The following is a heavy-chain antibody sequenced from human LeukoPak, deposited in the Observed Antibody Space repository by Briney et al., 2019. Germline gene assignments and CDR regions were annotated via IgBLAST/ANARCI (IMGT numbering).Heavy chain of an antibody. J-gene: IGHJ3*02. CDR2: ISYDGGEI. V-gene: IGHV3-7*01. Sequence: GGSLRLSCEVSGFTFSSYWMSWVRQAPGKGLEWVAIISYDGGEIYYVDSVKGRFTLSRDNAKSSVYLQMNSLRAEDAAVYYCAREGDLLRFLEWLSRPDAFDIWGQGTMVTVSS. CDR1: GFTFSSYW. CDR3: AREGDLLRFLEWLSRPDAFDI. D-gene: IGHD3-3*01.